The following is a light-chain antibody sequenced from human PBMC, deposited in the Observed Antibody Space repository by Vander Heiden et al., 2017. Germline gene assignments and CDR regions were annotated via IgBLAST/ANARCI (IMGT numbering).Light chain of an antibody. Sequence: NFMLTQPHPVSESPGQTVTISCTRSSGSIASNYVQWYQQRPGSAPTTVIYEDNQRPSGVPDRFSGSIDSSSNSASLTISGLKTEDEADYYCQSYDSSTVVFGGGTKLTVL. J-gene: IGLJ2*01. V-gene: IGLV6-57*04. CDR3: QSYDSSTVV. CDR1: SGSIASNY. CDR2: EDN.